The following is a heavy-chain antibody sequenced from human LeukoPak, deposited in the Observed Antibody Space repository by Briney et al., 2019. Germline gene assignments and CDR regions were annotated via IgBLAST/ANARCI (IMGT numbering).Heavy chain of an antibody. V-gene: IGHV3-33*01. J-gene: IGHJ5*02. Sequence: AGGSLRLSCAASGFTFSSYGMHWVRQAPGKGLEWVAVIWYDGSNKYYADSVKGRFTISRDNSKNTLYLQMNSLRAEDTAVYYCAREYSSSSGEPPLFDPWGQGTLVTVSS. CDR1: GFTFSSYG. CDR2: IWYDGSNK. CDR3: AREYSSSSGEPPLFDP. D-gene: IGHD6-6*01.